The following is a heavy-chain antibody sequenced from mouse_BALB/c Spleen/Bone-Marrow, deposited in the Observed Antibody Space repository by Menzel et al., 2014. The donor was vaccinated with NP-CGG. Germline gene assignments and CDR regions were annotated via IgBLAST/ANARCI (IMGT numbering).Heavy chain of an antibody. CDR3: ARDHYYGSSYLDY. J-gene: IGHJ2*01. CDR2: ITYDGSS. CDR1: GYSITSGYY. V-gene: IGHV3-6*02. Sequence: VQLKQSGPGLVKPSQSLSLTCSVTGYSITSGYYWNWIRQFPGNRLEWMGYITYDGSSNYNPPLKNRISITRDTSENQFFLKLNSVTTEDTATYYCARDHYYGSSYLDYWGQGTTLTVSS. D-gene: IGHD1-1*01.